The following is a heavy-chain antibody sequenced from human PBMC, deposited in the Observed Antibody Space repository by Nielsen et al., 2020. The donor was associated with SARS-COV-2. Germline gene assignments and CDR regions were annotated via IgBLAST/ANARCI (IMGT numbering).Heavy chain of an antibody. CDR1: GLSLRSYT. V-gene: IGHV3-21*01. D-gene: IGHD4-17*01. CDR3: ARCRRPYHLFSGDYYWYFDL. Sequence: GESLKISCAASGLSLRSYTMHWVRQAPGKGLEWVSSIYSSGSWTNYADSVKGRFTISRDNAKNSLYLQMNSLRAEDTAVYFCARCRRPYHLFSGDYYWYFDLWGRGTLVTVSS. J-gene: IGHJ2*01. CDR2: IYSSGSWT.